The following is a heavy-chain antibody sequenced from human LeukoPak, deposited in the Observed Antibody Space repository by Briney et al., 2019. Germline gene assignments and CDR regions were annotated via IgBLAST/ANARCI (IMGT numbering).Heavy chain of an antibody. CDR1: GFPFTSHA. J-gene: IGHJ4*02. CDR3: AKYRGFGDSYDS. CDR2: IGGNGGNI. Sequence: GGSLRLSCAASGFPFTSHAMSWARQAPGKGLEWVSSIGGNGGNIYYADSVKGRLTISRDNSKNTLYLQMNSLRVEDTAVYYCAKYRGFGDSYDSWGQGTLVTVSS. D-gene: IGHD3-10*01. V-gene: IGHV3-23*01.